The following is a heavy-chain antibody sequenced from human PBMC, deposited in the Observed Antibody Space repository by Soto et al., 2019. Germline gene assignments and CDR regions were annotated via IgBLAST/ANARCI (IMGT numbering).Heavy chain of an antibody. CDR3: AREYYYDNPGYYYYGMDV. CDR2: ISAYNGNT. CDR1: GYTFTSYG. Sequence: GASVKVSCKASGYTFTSYGISWVRQAPGQGLEWMGWISAYNGNTNYAQKLQGRVTMTTDTSTSTAYMELRSLRSDDTAVYYCAREYYYDNPGYYYYGMDVWGQGTTVTVSS. V-gene: IGHV1-18*01. D-gene: IGHD3-22*01. J-gene: IGHJ6*02.